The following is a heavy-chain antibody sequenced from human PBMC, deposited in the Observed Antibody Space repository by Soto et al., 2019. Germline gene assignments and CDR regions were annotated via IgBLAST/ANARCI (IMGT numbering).Heavy chain of an antibody. CDR2: ISYDGSNK. CDR3: AKDSPPFVVVPKGISQNDF. Sequence: QVQLVESGGGVVQPGRSLRLSCAASGFTFSSYGMHWVSQAPGKGLEWVAVISYDGSNKYYADSVKGRFTISRDNSKNTLYLQMNSLRAEDTAVYYCAKDSPPFVVVPKGISQNDFWGQGTLVTVSS. D-gene: IGHD2-2*01. CDR1: GFTFSSYG. J-gene: IGHJ4*02. V-gene: IGHV3-30*18.